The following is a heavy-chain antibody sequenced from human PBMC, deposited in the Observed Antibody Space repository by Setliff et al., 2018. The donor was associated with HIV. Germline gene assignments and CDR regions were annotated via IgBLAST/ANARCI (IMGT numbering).Heavy chain of an antibody. CDR1: GGSISNSVYF. J-gene: IGHJ4*02. Sequence: LSLTCTVSGGSISNSVYFWTWIRQHPGKGLEWIGYIYYSGSTYQNPSLKSRVTISVDTSKNQFSLKLNSVTAADTAVYYCARSSSSSPFFFDYWGQGSMVTVSS. V-gene: IGHV4-31*03. CDR3: ARSSSSSPFFFDY. CDR2: IYYSGST. D-gene: IGHD6-6*01.